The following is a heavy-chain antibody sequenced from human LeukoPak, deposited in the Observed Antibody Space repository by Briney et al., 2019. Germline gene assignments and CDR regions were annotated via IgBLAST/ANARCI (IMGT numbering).Heavy chain of an antibody. CDR2: IYHSGST. D-gene: IGHD2-2*01. V-gene: IGHV4-38-2*01. Sequence: SETLSLTCAVSGYSINSGYYWGWIRQPPGKGLEWIGSIYHSGSTYYNPSLKSRVTISVDTSKNQFSLKLSSVTAADTAVYYCARGNSCNSTSCYAGYYYYGMDVWGKGTTVTVSS. CDR3: ARGNSCNSTSCYAGYYYYGMDV. J-gene: IGHJ6*04. CDR1: GYSINSGYY.